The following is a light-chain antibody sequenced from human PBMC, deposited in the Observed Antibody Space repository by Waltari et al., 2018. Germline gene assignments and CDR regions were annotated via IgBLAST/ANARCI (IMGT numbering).Light chain of an antibody. CDR1: QSISKY. CDR2: YAS. Sequence: EIMLTQSPGPLSLSPGERATLSCRASQSISKYLTWHQQKPVQAPRLLIYYASVRATGIPDRFSGSGSGTDFSLTISRLEPEDFAVYYCQKYGTLPATFGQGTKVEIK. V-gene: IGKV3-20*01. J-gene: IGKJ1*01. CDR3: QKYGTLPAT.